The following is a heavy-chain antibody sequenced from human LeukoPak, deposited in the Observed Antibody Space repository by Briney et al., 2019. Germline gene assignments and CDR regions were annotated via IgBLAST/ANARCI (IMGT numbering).Heavy chain of an antibody. J-gene: IGHJ5*02. CDR3: ARGWRGTEAEAATSRFDP. CDR1: GFTFSSYS. V-gene: IGHV3-21*01. CDR2: ISSSSSYI. Sequence: GGSLRLSCAASGFTFSSYSMNWVRQAPGKGLEWVSSISSSSSYIYYADSVKGRFTISRDNAKNSLYLQMNSLRAEDTAVYYCARGWRGTEAEAATSRFDPWGQGTLVTVSS. D-gene: IGHD6-19*01.